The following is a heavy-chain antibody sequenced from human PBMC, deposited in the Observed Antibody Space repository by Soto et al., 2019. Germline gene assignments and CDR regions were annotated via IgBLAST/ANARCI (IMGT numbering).Heavy chain of an antibody. CDR2: INAGNGNT. Sequence: ASVKVSCKASGYTFTSYAMHWARQAPGQRLEWMGWINAGNGNTKYSQKFQGRVTITRDTSASTAYMELSSLRSEDTAVYYCARDIMAAAPDYWGQGTLVTVSS. CDR1: GYTFTSYA. J-gene: IGHJ4*02. CDR3: ARDIMAAAPDY. V-gene: IGHV1-3*01. D-gene: IGHD6-13*01.